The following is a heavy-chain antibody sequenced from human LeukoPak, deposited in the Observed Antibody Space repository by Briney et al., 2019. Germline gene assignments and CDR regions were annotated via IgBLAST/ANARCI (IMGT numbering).Heavy chain of an antibody. D-gene: IGHD2-15*01. V-gene: IGHV3-9*01. Sequence: PGRSLRLSCAASGFTFDDYAMHWVRQAPGKGLEWVSGISWNSGSIGYADSVKGLFTISRDNAKNSLYLQMNSLRAEDTALYYCAKDLRGYCSGGSCSYGMDVWGQGTTVTVSS. CDR2: ISWNSGSI. J-gene: IGHJ6*02. CDR1: GFTFDDYA. CDR3: AKDLRGYCSGGSCSYGMDV.